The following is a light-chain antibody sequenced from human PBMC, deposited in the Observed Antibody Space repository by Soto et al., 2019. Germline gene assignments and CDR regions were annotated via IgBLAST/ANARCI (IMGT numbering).Light chain of an antibody. V-gene: IGKV3-15*01. Sequence: IGMTQSPATLSVSPGERATLSCRASQYIGSNLAWYQQKPGQAPRLLIYGASTRATGIPARFSGSGSGTEFTLTISSLQSEDFAVYYCEQYNNWPITFGQGTRLEI. CDR1: QYIGSN. J-gene: IGKJ5*01. CDR2: GAS. CDR3: EQYNNWPIT.